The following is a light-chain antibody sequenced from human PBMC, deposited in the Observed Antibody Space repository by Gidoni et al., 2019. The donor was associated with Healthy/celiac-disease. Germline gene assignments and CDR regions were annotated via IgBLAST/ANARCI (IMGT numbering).Light chain of an antibody. CDR3: QQLNSYPRT. J-gene: IGKJ2*01. Sequence: DIQLTQSPSFLSASVGDRVTITCWASQGISSYLAWYQQKPGKAPKLLIYASSTLQSGVPSRFSGSVSGTEFTLTISSLQPEDFATYYCQQLNSYPRTFXQXTKLXIK. CDR2: ASS. V-gene: IGKV1-9*01. CDR1: QGISSY.